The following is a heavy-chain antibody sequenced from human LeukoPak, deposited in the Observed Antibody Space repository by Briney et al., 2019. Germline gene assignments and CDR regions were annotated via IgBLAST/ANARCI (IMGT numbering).Heavy chain of an antibody. CDR3: AREIGELDYDFWSGYEDWFDP. J-gene: IGHJ5*02. Sequence: AETLSLTCTVSGGSISSSSYYWGWIRQPPGKGLERIGSIYYSASTDYNPSLKSRVTISVDTSKNQFSLKLSSVTAADTAVYYCAREIGELDYDFWSGYEDWFDPWGQGTLVTVS. CDR1: GGSISSSSYY. V-gene: IGHV4-39*07. CDR2: IYYSAST. D-gene: IGHD3-3*01.